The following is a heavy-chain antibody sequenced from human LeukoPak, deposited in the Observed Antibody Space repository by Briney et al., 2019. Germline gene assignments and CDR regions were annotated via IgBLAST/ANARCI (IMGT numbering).Heavy chain of an antibody. CDR3: ATHALGSSYYFDY. CDR1: GYTLTELS. J-gene: IGHJ4*02. CDR2: FDPEDGET. D-gene: IGHD7-27*01. V-gene: IGHV1-24*01. Sequence: ASVKVSCKVSGYTLTELSMHWVRQAPGKVLEWMGGFDPEDGETIYAQKFQGRVTMTEDTSTDTAYMELSSLRSEDTAVYYCATHALGSSYYFDYWGQGTLVTVSS.